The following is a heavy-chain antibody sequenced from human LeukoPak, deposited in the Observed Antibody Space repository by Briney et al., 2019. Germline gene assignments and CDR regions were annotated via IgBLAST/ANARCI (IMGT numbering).Heavy chain of an antibody. CDR3: ALVEPFDY. CDR1: GLTFSSYG. D-gene: IGHD1-1*01. Sequence: GGSLRLSCAASGLTFSSYGMSWVRQAPGKGLEWVANIKQDGSEKYYVDSVKRRVTISRDNAKNSLYLQMNSLRAEDTALYYCALVEPFDYWGQGTLVTVSP. V-gene: IGHV3-7*01. J-gene: IGHJ4*02. CDR2: IKQDGSEK.